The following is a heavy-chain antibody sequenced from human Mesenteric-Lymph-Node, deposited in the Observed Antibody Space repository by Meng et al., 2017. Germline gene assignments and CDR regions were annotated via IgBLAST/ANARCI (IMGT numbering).Heavy chain of an antibody. D-gene: IGHD3-10*01. V-gene: IGHV1-2*02. CDR3: AREFPGRGEVLAQDAFDI. CDR2: INPNSGGT. CDR1: GYTFTGYY. J-gene: IGHJ3*02. Sequence: ASVKVSCKSSGYTFTGYYMHWLRQAPGQGLEWMGWINPNSGGTNYAQKFQGRVTMTRDTSISTAYMELSRLRSDDTAVYYCAREFPGRGEVLAQDAFDIWGQGTMVTVSS.